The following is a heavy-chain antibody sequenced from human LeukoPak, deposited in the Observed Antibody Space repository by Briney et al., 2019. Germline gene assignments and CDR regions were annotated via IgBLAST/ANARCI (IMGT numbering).Heavy chain of an antibody. J-gene: IGHJ6*02. CDR2: MNPNSGNT. V-gene: IGHV1-8*01. Sequence: EASVNVSCKASGYTFTSYDINWVRQATGQGLEWMGWMNPNSGNTGYAQKFQGRVTMTRNTSISTAYMELSSLRSEDTAVYYCARGDGTIFGVVIIPYYYYGMDVWGQGTTVTVSS. CDR3: ARGDGTIFGVVIIPYYYYGMDV. D-gene: IGHD3-3*01. CDR1: GYTFTSYD.